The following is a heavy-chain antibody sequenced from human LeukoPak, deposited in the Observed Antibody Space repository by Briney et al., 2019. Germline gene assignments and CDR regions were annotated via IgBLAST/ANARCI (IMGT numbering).Heavy chain of an antibody. D-gene: IGHD3-22*01. V-gene: IGHV3-15*01. CDR3: TTGTSSGSDYVRTS. CDR1: GFTFSNAW. Sequence: PGGSLRLSCAASGFTFSNAWMSWVRQAPGKGLEWVGRIKSKTDDGTTDYAAPVKGRFTISRDDSKNTLYLQMNSLKTEDTAVYYCTTGTSSGSDYVRTSWGQGTLVTVSS. J-gene: IGHJ5*02. CDR2: IKSKTDDGTT.